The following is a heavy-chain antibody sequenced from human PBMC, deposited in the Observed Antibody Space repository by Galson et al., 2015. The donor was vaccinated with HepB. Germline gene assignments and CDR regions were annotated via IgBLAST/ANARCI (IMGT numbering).Heavy chain of an antibody. D-gene: IGHD6-19*01. V-gene: IGHV3-23*01. J-gene: IGHJ4*02. Sequence: SLRLSCAASGFTFGDYAMSWFRQAPGKGLEWVSAISGSGGSTYYADSVKGRFTISRDNSKNTLYLQMNSLRAEDTAVYYCAKVGSKVAGDATFDYWGQGTLVTVSS. CDR3: AKVGSKVAGDATFDY. CDR1: GFTFGDYA. CDR2: ISGSGGST.